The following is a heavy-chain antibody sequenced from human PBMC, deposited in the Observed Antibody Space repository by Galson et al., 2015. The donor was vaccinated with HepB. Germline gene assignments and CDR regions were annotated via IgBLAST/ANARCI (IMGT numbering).Heavy chain of an antibody. Sequence: CAISGDSVSSNSAAWNWIRQSPSRGLEWLGRTYYRSKWYNDYAVSVKSRITINPDTSKNQFSLQLNSVTPEDTAVYYCARDRYYYGSGSYYIVVDAFDIWGQGTMVTVSS. CDR2: TYYRSKWYN. CDR3: ARDRYYYGSGSYYIVVDAFDI. CDR1: GDSVSSNSAA. V-gene: IGHV6-1*01. D-gene: IGHD3-10*01. J-gene: IGHJ3*02.